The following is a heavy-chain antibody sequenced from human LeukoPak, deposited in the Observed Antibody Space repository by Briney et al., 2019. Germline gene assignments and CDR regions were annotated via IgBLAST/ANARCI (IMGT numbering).Heavy chain of an antibody. Sequence: GGFLRLSCAASGFTLSNYCMNWVRQAPGKGLEWISYISSRSNTILYADSVKGRFTVSRDNAKNTLYLQMNSLRAEDTAVYYCARDKGGSDWYYFDPWGQGTLVTVSS. CDR3: ARDKGGSDWYYFDP. CDR2: ISSRSNTI. V-gene: IGHV3-48*01. CDR1: GFTLSNYC. J-gene: IGHJ4*02. D-gene: IGHD2-21*02.